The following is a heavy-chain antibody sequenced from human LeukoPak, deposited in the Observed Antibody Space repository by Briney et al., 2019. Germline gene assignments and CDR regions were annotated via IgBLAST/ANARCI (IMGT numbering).Heavy chain of an antibody. CDR3: ARCGYGGYEFDY. V-gene: IGHV3-11*04. CDR1: GFTFSDYY. D-gene: IGHD5-12*01. Sequence: GGSLRLSCAASGFTFSDYYMSWIRQAPGKGLEWVSYISSTIYYADSVKGRFTTYRDNAKNSVYLQLNSLRDEDTAVYYCARCGYGGYEFDYWGQGTLVTVSS. CDR2: ISSTI. J-gene: IGHJ4*02.